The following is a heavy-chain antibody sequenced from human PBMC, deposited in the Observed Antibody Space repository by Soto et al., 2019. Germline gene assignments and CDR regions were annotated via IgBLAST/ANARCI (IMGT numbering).Heavy chain of an antibody. D-gene: IGHD1-7*01. CDR2: IYTSGST. J-gene: IGHJ5*02. V-gene: IGHV4-4*07. CDR3: ARGSPRGDLNWNSLLDP. Sequence: SETLSLTCTVSGGSISSYYWSWIRQPAGKGLEWIGRIYTSGSTNYNPSLKSRVTMSVDTSKNQFSLKLSSVTAADTAVYYCARGSPRGDLNWNSLLDPWGQGTLVTV. CDR1: GGSISSYY.